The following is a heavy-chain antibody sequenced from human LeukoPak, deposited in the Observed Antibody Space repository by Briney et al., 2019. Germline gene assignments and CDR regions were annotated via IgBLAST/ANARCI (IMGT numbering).Heavy chain of an antibody. CDR3: ARDPSTYGDEEDLNDY. D-gene: IGHD4-17*01. J-gene: IGHJ4*02. Sequence: GGSLRLSCAASGFTFSSYSMNWVRQAPGKGLEWVSSTSSSSSYIYYADSVKGRFTISRDNAKNSLYLQMNSLRAEDTAVYYCARDPSTYGDEEDLNDYWGQGTLVTVSS. CDR2: TSSSSSYI. V-gene: IGHV3-21*01. CDR1: GFTFSSYS.